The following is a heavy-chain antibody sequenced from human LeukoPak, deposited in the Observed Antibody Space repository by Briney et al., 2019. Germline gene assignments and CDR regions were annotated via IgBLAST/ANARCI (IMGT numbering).Heavy chain of an antibody. CDR2: IRSKANSYAT. D-gene: IGHD1-26*01. J-gene: IGHJ4*02. CDR3: TTRTLVGATRLDY. V-gene: IGHV3-73*01. Sequence: PGGSLRLSCAASGFTFSGSAMHWVRQASGKGLEWVGRIRSKANSYATAYAASVKGRFTISRYDSKNTAYLQMNSLKTEDTAVYYCTTRTLVGATRLDYWGQGTLVTVSS. CDR1: GFTFSGSA.